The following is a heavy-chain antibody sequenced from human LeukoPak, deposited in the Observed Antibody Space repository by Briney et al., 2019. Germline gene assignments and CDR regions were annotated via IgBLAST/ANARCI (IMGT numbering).Heavy chain of an antibody. Sequence: GGSLRLSCAASGFTFTSYAMSWGRQAPGKGLEWVPAISGSGGSTYYADSVKGRFTISRDNSKSTLFLQMNSLRAEDTAVYYCAKDPRVGSRVATPCHWGQGTLVTVSS. D-gene: IGHD5-24*01. CDR2: ISGSGGST. CDR1: GFTFTSYA. CDR3: AKDPRVGSRVATPCH. J-gene: IGHJ4*02. V-gene: IGHV3-23*01.